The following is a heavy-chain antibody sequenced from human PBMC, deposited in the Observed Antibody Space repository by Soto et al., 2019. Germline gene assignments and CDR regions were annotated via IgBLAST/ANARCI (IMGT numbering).Heavy chain of an antibody. Sequence: QVQLQQWGAGLLKPSETLSLTCAVYGGSFSGYYWSWIRQPPGKGLEWIGEINHSGSTNYNPSLKSRVTISVDTSKNQFSLKLSSVTAADTAVYYCARVTRNWNYVGGFDYWGQGTLVTVSS. J-gene: IGHJ4*02. CDR1: GGSFSGYY. CDR2: INHSGST. V-gene: IGHV4-34*01. CDR3: ARVTRNWNYVGGFDY. D-gene: IGHD1-7*01.